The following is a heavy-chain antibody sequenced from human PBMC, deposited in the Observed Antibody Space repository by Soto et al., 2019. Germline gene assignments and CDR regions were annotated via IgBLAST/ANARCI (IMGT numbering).Heavy chain of an antibody. CDR2: IYYSGST. V-gene: IGHV4-31*03. CDR3: ARDRYYYDSSGYYYPDYFDY. D-gene: IGHD3-22*01. Sequence: QVQLQESGPGLVKPSQTLSLTCTISGGSISSGGYYWSWIRQHPGKGLEWIGYIYYSGSTYYNPSLKSRVTISVDTSKNQFSLKLSSVTAADTAVYYCARDRYYYDSSGYYYPDYFDYWGQGTLVTVSS. CDR1: GGSISSGGYY. J-gene: IGHJ4*02.